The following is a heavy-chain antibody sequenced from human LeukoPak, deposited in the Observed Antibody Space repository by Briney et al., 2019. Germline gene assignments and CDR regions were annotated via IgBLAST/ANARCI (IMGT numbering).Heavy chain of an antibody. CDR3: ARGVVTDDYYMDV. CDR2: LYTNDNT. Sequence: SQTLSLTSTVPGGSHNSVLYYWTWIRQPAGKGLEWIGRLYTNDNTNYNPSLESRVSISLDTSKSQFYLQLTSVTAADTAVYFCARGVVTDDYYMDVWGKGTTVTVSS. CDR1: GGSHNSVLYY. V-gene: IGHV4-61*02. D-gene: IGHD2-21*02. J-gene: IGHJ6*03.